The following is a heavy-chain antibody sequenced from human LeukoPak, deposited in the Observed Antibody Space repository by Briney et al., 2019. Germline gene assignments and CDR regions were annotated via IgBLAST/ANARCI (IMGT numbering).Heavy chain of an antibody. CDR2: ISYDGSNK. V-gene: IGHV3-30*04. D-gene: IGHD3-10*01. Sequence: GGSLRLSCAASGFTFSSYAMHWVRQAPGKGLEWVAVISYDGSNKYYADSVKGRFTISRDNSKNTLYLQMNSLRAEDTAVYYCAKDRRAGSYDYWGQGTLVTVSS. J-gene: IGHJ4*02. CDR1: GFTFSSYA. CDR3: AKDRRAGSYDY.